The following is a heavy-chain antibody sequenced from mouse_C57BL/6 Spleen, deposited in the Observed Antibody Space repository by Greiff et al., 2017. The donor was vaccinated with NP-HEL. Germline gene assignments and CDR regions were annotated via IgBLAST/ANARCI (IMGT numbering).Heavy chain of an antibody. V-gene: IGHV1-80*01. CDR3: ARLYGNYPYYAMDY. CDR1: GYAFSSYW. Sequence: QVQLQQSGAELVKPGASVKISCKASGYAFSSYWMNWVKQRPGKGLEWIGQIYPGDGDTNYNGKFKGKATLTADKSSSTAYMQRSSLTSEDSAVYFCARLYGNYPYYAMDYWGQGTSVTVSS. J-gene: IGHJ4*01. D-gene: IGHD2-1*01. CDR2: IYPGDGDT.